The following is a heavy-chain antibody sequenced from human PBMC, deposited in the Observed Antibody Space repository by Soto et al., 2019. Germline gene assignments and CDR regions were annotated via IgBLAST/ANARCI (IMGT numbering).Heavy chain of an antibody. J-gene: IGHJ4*02. CDR2: INHSGST. CDR3: ARSSVTIFGVVIIPVPHFDY. CDR1: GGSFSGYY. D-gene: IGHD3-3*01. Sequence: ASETLSLTCAVYGGSFSGYYWSWIRQPPGKGLEWIGEINHSGSTNYNPSLKSRVTISVDTSKNQFSLKLSSVTAADTAVYYCARSSVTIFGVVIIPVPHFDYWGQGTLVTVSS. V-gene: IGHV4-34*01.